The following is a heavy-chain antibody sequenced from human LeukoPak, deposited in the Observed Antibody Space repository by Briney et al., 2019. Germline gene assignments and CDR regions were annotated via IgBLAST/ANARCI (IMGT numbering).Heavy chain of an antibody. Sequence: EASVKVSCKASGYTFTSYDINWVRQATGQGLEWMGWMNPNSGNTGYAQKFQGRVTMTRNTSISTAYMELSSLRSEDTAVYYCARGRRSSSWYTGVGQSYYYGMDVWGQGTTVTVSS. CDR1: GYTFTSYD. CDR2: MNPNSGNT. D-gene: IGHD6-13*01. V-gene: IGHV1-8*01. J-gene: IGHJ6*02. CDR3: ARGRRSSSWYTGVGQSYYYGMDV.